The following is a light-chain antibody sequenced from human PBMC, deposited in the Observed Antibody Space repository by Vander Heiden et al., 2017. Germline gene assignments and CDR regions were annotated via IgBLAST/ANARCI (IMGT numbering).Light chain of an antibody. CDR1: SSNIGAGYD. CDR3: QSYDSSLSEGV. V-gene: IGLV1-40*01. CDR2: GNS. J-gene: IGLJ3*02. Sequence: QSVLTQPPSVSGAPGQRVTISCTGSSSNIGAGYDVHWYQQLPGTAPKLLIYGNSKRPSGVPDRFSGSKSGTSASLAITGLQAEDEADYYCQSYDSSLSEGVFGGGTKLTVL.